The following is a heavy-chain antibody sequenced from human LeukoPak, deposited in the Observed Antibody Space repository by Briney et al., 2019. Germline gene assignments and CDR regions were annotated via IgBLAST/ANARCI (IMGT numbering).Heavy chain of an antibody. Sequence: ASVKVSCKVSGYTLTELSMHWVRQAPGKGLEWMGGFDPEDGETIYAQKFQGRVTMTEDTSTDTAYMELRSLRSDDTAVYYCARDPTNIVVVVAAPLWFDPWGQGTLVTVSS. CDR1: GYTLTELS. CDR2: FDPEDGET. D-gene: IGHD2-15*01. V-gene: IGHV1-24*01. J-gene: IGHJ5*02. CDR3: ARDPTNIVVVVAAPLWFDP.